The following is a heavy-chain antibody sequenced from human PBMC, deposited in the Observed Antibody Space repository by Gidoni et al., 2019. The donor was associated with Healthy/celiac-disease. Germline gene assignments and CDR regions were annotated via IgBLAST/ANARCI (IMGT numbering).Heavy chain of an antibody. D-gene: IGHD6-25*01. Sequence: QVQLQESGPGLVQPSETLSLTCTFSGGSVSSGSYYWSWIRQPPGKGLEWIGYIYYSGSTNYNPSLKSRVTISVDTSKNQFSLKLSSVTAADTAVYYCARDRDGLLFDYWGQGTLVTVSS. CDR1: GGSVSSGSYY. V-gene: IGHV4-61*01. J-gene: IGHJ4*02. CDR3: ARDRDGLLFDY. CDR2: IYYSGST.